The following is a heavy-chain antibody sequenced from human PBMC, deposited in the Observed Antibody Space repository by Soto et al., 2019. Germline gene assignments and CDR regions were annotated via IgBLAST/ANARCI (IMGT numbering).Heavy chain of an antibody. Sequence: EVQLVESGGGLVQPGGSLRLSCAASGFTFSSYWMSWVRQAPGKGLEWVANIKQDGSEKYYVDSVKGRFTISRDNAKNSLYLQMNSLRAEDTAVYYCARDPGTSSLFYYYYYGMDVWGQGSTVTVSS. D-gene: IGHD2-21*01. CDR1: GFTFSSYW. CDR3: ARDPGTSSLFYYYYYGMDV. J-gene: IGHJ6*02. V-gene: IGHV3-7*03. CDR2: IKQDGSEK.